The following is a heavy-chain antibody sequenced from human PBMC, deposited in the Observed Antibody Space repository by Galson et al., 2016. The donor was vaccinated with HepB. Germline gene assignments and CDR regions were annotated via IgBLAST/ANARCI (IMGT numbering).Heavy chain of an antibody. J-gene: IGHJ5*02. CDR1: DGSFRSSY. CDR3: ARGNRPPRSNYYGYNWFDP. D-gene: IGHD4-11*01. CDR2: VNHGGST. Sequence: SETLSLTCAMYDGSFRSSYWSWIRQTPEKGLEWVGEVNHGGSTNYNPPPKTRVIISIDTSKNQFSLKLSSVTAADTAVYYCARGNRPPRSNYYGYNWFDPWGQGTLVTVSS. V-gene: IGHV4-34*01.